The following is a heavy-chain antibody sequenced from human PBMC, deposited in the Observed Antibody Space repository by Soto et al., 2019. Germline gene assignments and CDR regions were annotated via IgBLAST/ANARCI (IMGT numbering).Heavy chain of an antibody. CDR3: XREVLWFGELLLNAFDI. D-gene: IGHD3-10*01. CDR1: GGSISSGGYY. CDR2: IYYSGST. V-gene: IGHV4-31*03. J-gene: IGHJ3*02. Sequence: PSETLSLTCTVSGGSISSGGYYWSWIRQHPGKGLEWIGYIYYSGSTYYNPSLKSRVTISVDTSKNQFSLKLSSVTAADTAVYYCXREVLWFGELLLNAFDIWGQGTMVTVSS.